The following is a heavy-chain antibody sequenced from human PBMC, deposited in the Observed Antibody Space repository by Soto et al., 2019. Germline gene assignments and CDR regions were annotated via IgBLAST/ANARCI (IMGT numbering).Heavy chain of an antibody. CDR3: VRANWLGSGSYYKGDYYYYGMDV. Sequence: ASVKVSCKASGYTFTSYDINWVRQATGQGLEWMGWMNPNSGNTGYAQKFQGRVTMTRNTSISTAYMELSSLGSEDTAVYYCVRANWLGSGSYYKGDYYYYGMDVWGQGTTVTVSS. CDR2: MNPNSGNT. V-gene: IGHV1-8*01. CDR1: GYTFTSYD. D-gene: IGHD3-10*01. J-gene: IGHJ6*02.